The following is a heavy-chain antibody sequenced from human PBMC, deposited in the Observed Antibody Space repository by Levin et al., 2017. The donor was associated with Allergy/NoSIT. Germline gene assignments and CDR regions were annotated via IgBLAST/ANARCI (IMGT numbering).Heavy chain of an antibody. V-gene: IGHV3-74*01. CDR1: GFTFSVYT. J-gene: IGHJ4*02. D-gene: IGHD3-16*01. CDR3: ARSGGAVNLQF. Sequence: EASVKVSCAASGFTFSVYTMHWVRQAPGKGLMWVSYINSDASTTRYADSVKGRFTISRDNAKNTLYLQMNSLRGEDTAVYYCARSGGAVNLQFWGQGILVTVSS. CDR2: INSDASTT.